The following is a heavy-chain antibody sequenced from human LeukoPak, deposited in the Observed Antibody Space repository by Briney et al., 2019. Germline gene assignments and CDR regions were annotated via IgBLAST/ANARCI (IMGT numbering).Heavy chain of an antibody. Sequence: SETLSLTCTVSGYSISSGYYWGWIRQPPGKGLEWIGSIYHSGSSYYNPSLKSRVTLSVDTSKNHFSLKLSSVTAADTAVYYCARVAVVITMTRFDYWGQGTLVTVSS. V-gene: IGHV4-38-2*02. J-gene: IGHJ4*02. CDR1: GYSISSGYY. CDR2: IYHSGSS. CDR3: ARVAVVITMTRFDY. D-gene: IGHD3-22*01.